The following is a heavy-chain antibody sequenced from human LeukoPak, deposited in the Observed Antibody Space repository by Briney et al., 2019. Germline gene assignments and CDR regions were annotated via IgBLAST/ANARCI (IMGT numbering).Heavy chain of an antibody. CDR1: GFTFSSYG. CDR3: ALFGGSYDY. V-gene: IGHV3-30*03. CDR2: ISYDGSNK. D-gene: IGHD1-26*01. Sequence: PGGSLRLSCAASGFTFSSYGMHWVRQAPGKGLEWVAVISYDGSNKYYADSVKGRFTISRDNSKNTLYLQMNSLRDEDTAVYYCALFGGSYDYWGQGTLVTVSS. J-gene: IGHJ4*02.